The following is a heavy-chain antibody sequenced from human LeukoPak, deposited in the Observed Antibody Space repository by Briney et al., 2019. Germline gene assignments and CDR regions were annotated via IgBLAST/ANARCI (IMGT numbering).Heavy chain of an antibody. Sequence: SGTLSLTCTVSGVSISSSYWSWIRQPPGKRLEWIGYIYYNGNTNSNPSLKSRVTISADTSKNQFSLKLSSVTAVDTAVYYCVRGNYDNRGYSNAFDIWGQGAMVTVSS. CDR3: VRGNYDNRGYSNAFDI. J-gene: IGHJ3*02. V-gene: IGHV4-59*01. CDR2: IYYNGNT. CDR1: GVSISSSY. D-gene: IGHD3-22*01.